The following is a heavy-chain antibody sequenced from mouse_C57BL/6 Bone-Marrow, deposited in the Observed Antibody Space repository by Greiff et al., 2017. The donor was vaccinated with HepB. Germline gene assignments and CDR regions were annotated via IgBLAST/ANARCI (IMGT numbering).Heavy chain of an antibody. J-gene: IGHJ3*01. CDR3: AYSNYFPFAY. CDR2: INPNNGGT. D-gene: IGHD2-5*01. CDR1: GYTFTDYY. V-gene: IGHV1-26*01. Sequence: EVKLQQSGPELVKPGASVKISCKASGYTFTDYYMNWVKQSHGKSLEWIGDINPNNGGTSYNQKFKGKATLTVDKSSSTAYMELRSLTSEDSAVYYCAYSNYFPFAYWGQGTLVTVSA.